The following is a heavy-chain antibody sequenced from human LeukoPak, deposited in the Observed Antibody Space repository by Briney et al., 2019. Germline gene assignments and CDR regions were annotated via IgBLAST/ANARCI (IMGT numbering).Heavy chain of an antibody. CDR2: VNESGGT. Sequence: SETLSLTCAVYIDSFSNYHWNWIRQTPAKGMEWIGEVNESGGTNISPSLRSRVILSVDTSKNQFSLKLISVTGADTAIYYCAGGQGATVPQVGKNWFDPWGQGTRVTVSS. D-gene: IGHD1-26*01. V-gene: IGHV4-34*01. J-gene: IGHJ5*02. CDR3: AGGQGATVPQVGKNWFDP. CDR1: IDSFSNYH.